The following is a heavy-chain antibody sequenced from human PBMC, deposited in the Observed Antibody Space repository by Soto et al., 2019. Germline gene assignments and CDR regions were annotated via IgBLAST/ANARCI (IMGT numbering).Heavy chain of an antibody. CDR2: INHRGST. Sequence: PSETLSLTCAVYGGSFSGYYLSWIRQPPGKGLEWIGEINHRGSTNYNPSLKSRVTISVDTSKNQFSLKLTSVTAADTAVYYCSRGHEVRATFYYHYAMDVWGQGTTVTVYS. CDR3: SRGHEVRATFYYHYAMDV. CDR1: GGSFSGYY. J-gene: IGHJ6*02. V-gene: IGHV4-34*01. D-gene: IGHD3-10*01.